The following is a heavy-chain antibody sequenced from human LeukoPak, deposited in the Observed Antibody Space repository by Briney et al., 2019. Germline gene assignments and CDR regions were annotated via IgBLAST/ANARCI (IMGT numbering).Heavy chain of an antibody. V-gene: IGHV4-34*01. J-gene: IGHJ4*02. CDR3: ARAGGYSYGYVDY. CDR1: GGSFSGYY. CDR2: IYYSGST. D-gene: IGHD5-18*01. Sequence: SETLSLTCAVYGGSFSGYYWSWIRQPPGKGLEWIGSIYYSGSTYYNPSLKSRVTISVDTSKNQFSLKLSSVTAADTAVYYCARAGGYSYGYVDYWGQGTLVTVSS.